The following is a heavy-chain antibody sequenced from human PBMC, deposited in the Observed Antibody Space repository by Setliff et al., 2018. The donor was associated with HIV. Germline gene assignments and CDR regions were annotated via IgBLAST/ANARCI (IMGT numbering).Heavy chain of an antibody. Sequence: GESLKISCTASGFTFINYEMNWVRQAPGKGLEWVAYISYSGSAIHYADSVRGRFTVSRDNAQNSLYLQMNSLRAEDTAVYYCARDPLVGAPDYFDYWGQGTLVTVSS. D-gene: IGHD1-26*01. J-gene: IGHJ4*02. CDR3: ARDPLVGAPDYFDY. V-gene: IGHV3-48*03. CDR1: GFTFINYE. CDR2: ISYSGSAI.